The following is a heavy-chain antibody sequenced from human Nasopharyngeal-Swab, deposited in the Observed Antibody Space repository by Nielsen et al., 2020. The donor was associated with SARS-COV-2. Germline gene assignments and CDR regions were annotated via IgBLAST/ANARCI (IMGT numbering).Heavy chain of an antibody. CDR1: GFTFSSYG. CDR2: IWYDGSNK. V-gene: IGHV3-33*01. CDR3: ARDPSYGGNGAFDI. J-gene: IGHJ3*02. Sequence: GESLKISCAASGFTFSSYGMHWVRQAPGKGLEWVAVIWYDGSNKYYADSVKGRFTISRDNSKNTLYLQMNSLRAEDTAVYYCARDPSYGGNGAFDIWGQGTMVTVSS. D-gene: IGHD4-23*01.